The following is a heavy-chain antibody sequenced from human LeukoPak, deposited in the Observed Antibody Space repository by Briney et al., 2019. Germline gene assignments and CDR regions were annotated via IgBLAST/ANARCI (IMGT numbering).Heavy chain of an antibody. D-gene: IGHD3-16*01. CDR2: IYYSGST. V-gene: IGHV4-59*01. Sequence: SETLSLTCTVSGGSISSYYWSWIRQPPGKGLEWIGYIYYSGSTNYNPSLKSRVTISVDTSKNQFSLNLSSVTAADTALYYCARGSDTLTYWGQGTLVTVSS. CDR3: ARGSDTLTY. CDR1: GGSISSYY. J-gene: IGHJ4*02.